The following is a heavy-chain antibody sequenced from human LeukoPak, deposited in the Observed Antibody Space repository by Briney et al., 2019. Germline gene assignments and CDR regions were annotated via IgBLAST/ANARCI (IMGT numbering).Heavy chain of an antibody. V-gene: IGHV4-34*01. CDR1: GGSFSGYY. Sequence: SETLSLTCADYGGSFSGYYWSWIRQPPGKGLEWIGEINHSGSTNYNPSLKSRVTISVDTSKNQFSLKPSSVTAADTAVYYWARGLRGTMTVVVNRWFDPWGQGTLVPVSS. J-gene: IGHJ5*02. CDR2: INHSGST. CDR3: ARGLRGTMTVVVNRWFDP. D-gene: IGHD3-22*01.